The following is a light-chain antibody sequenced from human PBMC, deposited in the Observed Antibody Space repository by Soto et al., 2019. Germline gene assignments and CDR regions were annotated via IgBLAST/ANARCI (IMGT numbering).Light chain of an antibody. CDR3: QQFNIWPHMLS. J-gene: IGKJ4*01. CDR1: QGVGSN. CDR2: DAS. Sequence: IVVTQSPATLSVSPGEGVTRSCRASQGVGSNLAWYQQRPGQAPRLLIYDASTRATGIPDRFSGSGSGTEFTLTISSPQSDDFAVYYCQQFNIWPHMLSFGGGTKLEMK. V-gene: IGKV3-15*01.